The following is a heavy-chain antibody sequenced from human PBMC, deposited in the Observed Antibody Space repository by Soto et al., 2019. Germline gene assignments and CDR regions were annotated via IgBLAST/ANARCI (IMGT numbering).Heavy chain of an antibody. Sequence: SVKVRCKASGFTFTSSGVQWVRQSCGRRLVWKVGIVVGSGITNYAEKFQERVTITRDMATSTAYMELSSLRSDDTAVYYCAAEQNSGSHSDAFDISGQ. J-gene: IGHJ3*02. CDR1: GFTFTSSG. D-gene: IGHD1-26*01. CDR3: AAEQNSGSHSDAFDI. CDR2: IVVGSGIT. V-gene: IGHV1-58*01.